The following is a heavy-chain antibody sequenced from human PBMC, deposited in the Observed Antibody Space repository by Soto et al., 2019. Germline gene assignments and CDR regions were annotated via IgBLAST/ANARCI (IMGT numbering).Heavy chain of an antibody. CDR3: ARDTPASGVATLDF. Sequence: QVQLVQSGAEVKKPGASVKVSCKTSGYTFSNYGISWVRQAPGQGLEWMAWISAYTGNTNFAQRFQGRVTMTTDTSTSTAYMELRSLRSDDTAVYYCARDTPASGVATLDFWGQGSLVTVS. J-gene: IGHJ4*02. V-gene: IGHV1-18*01. D-gene: IGHD5-12*01. CDR2: ISAYTGNT. CDR1: GYTFSNYG.